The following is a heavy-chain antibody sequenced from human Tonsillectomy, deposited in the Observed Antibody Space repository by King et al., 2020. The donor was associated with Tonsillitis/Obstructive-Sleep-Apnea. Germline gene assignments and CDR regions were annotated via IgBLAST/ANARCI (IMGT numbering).Heavy chain of an antibody. Sequence: VQLQESGPGLVKPSQTLSLTCTVSGGSISSGGYYWSWIRQHPGKGLEWIGYIYYSGSTYYNPSLKGRVTISVDTSKNQFSLKLSSVTAADTAVYYCARDWAYDYGGNFANDAFDIWGQGTMVTVSS. CDR3: ARDWAYDYGGNFANDAFDI. CDR2: IYYSGST. J-gene: IGHJ3*02. D-gene: IGHD4-23*01. CDR1: GGSISSGGYY. V-gene: IGHV4-31*03.